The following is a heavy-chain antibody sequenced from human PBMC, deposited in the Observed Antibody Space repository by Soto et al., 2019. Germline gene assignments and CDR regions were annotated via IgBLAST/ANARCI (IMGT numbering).Heavy chain of an antibody. CDR3: ARHPLRVYLGDPLHY. CDR2: IIPILGIA. Sequence: SVKVSCKASGGTFSSYTISWVRQAPGQGLEWMGRIIPILGIANYAQKFQGRVTITADKSTSTAYMELSSVTAADTAVYYCARHPLRVYLGDPLHYWGQGTLVTVSS. J-gene: IGHJ4*02. D-gene: IGHD6-6*01. CDR1: GGTFSSYT. V-gene: IGHV1-69*02.